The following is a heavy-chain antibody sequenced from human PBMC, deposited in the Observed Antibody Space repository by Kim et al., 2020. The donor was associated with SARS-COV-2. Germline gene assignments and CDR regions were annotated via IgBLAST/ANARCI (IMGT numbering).Heavy chain of an antibody. CDR1: GFTFDDYA. Sequence: GGSLRLSCAASGFTFDDYAMHWVRQAPGKGLEWVSGISWNSGSIGYADSVKGRFTISRDNAKNSLYLQMNSLRAEDTALYYCAKDIAPRWLQLYDAFDIWGQGTMVTVSS. D-gene: IGHD1-1*01. V-gene: IGHV3-9*01. J-gene: IGHJ3*02. CDR3: AKDIAPRWLQLYDAFDI. CDR2: ISWNSGSI.